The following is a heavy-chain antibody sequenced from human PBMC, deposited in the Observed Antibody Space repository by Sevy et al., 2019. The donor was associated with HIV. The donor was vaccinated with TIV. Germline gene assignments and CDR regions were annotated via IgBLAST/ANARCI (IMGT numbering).Heavy chain of an antibody. CDR3: AKDVVGGTYYIENYYYGMHV. J-gene: IGHJ6*02. D-gene: IGHD3-10*01. CDR1: GTNFGAFA. V-gene: IGHV3-30*18. CDR2: LSLQGTNK. Sequence: GGSLRLSCAVSGTNFGAFAMHWVRQAPGKGLEWVAGLSLQGTNKYYADSLKGRFNISRDNSKDILYLHMKSLRPEDTAIYYCAKDVVGGTYYIENYYYGMHVWGLGTTVTVSS.